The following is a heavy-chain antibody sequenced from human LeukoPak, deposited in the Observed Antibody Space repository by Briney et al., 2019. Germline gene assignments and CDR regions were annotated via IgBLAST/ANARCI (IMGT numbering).Heavy chain of an antibody. V-gene: IGHV1-18*01. Sequence: ASVKVSCKASGYTFTSYGISWVRQAPGQGLEWMGWISAYNGNTNYAQKLQGRVTMTTDTSTSTAYMELRSLRSDDTAVYYCARDHDVLLWFGELPPESFDYWGQGTLVTVSS. J-gene: IGHJ4*02. CDR2: ISAYNGNT. CDR1: GYTFTSYG. D-gene: IGHD3-10*01. CDR3: ARDHDVLLWFGELPPESFDY.